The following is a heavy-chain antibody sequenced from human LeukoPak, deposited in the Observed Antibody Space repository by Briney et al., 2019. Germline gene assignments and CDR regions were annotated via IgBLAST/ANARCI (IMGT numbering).Heavy chain of an antibody. CDR3: ARSPPLLLWFGEPSSRCDY. V-gene: IGHV1-18*01. J-gene: IGHJ4*02. CDR1: GYTFTSYG. CDR2: ISAYNGNT. D-gene: IGHD3-10*01. Sequence: ASVKVSCKASGYTFTSYGISWERQAPGQGLEWMGWISAYNGNTNYAQKLQGRVTMTTDTSTSTAYMELRSLRSDDTAVYYCARSPPLLLWFGEPSSRCDYWGQGTLVTVSS.